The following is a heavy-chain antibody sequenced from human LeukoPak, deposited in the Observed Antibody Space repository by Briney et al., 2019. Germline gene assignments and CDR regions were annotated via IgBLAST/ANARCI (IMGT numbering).Heavy chain of an antibody. D-gene: IGHD3-3*01. Sequence: SETLSLTCTVYGGSLSNYYWSWIRQPPGKGLEWIGYIYYSGSTNYNPSLKSRVTISVDTSKNQFSLKLSSVTAADTAVYYCARVAAYYDFWSGYYRAPYYFDYWGQGTLVTVSS. J-gene: IGHJ4*02. V-gene: IGHV4-59*12. CDR3: ARVAAYYDFWSGYYRAPYYFDY. CDR2: IYYSGST. CDR1: GGSLSNYY.